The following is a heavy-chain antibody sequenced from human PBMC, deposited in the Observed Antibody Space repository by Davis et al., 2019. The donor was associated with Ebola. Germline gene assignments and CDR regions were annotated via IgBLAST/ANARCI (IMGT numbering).Heavy chain of an antibody. CDR1: GYTFTGYY. J-gene: IGHJ3*02. CDR3: ARGPSVLRYFDWSLDAFDI. D-gene: IGHD3-9*01. CDR2: INPNSGGT. V-gene: IGHV1-2*04. Sequence: ASVKVSCKASGYTFTGYYMHWVRQAPGQGLEWMGWINPNSGGTNYAQKFQGWVTMTRDTSISTAYMELSRLRSDDTAVYYCARGPSVLRYFDWSLDAFDIWGQGTMVTVSS.